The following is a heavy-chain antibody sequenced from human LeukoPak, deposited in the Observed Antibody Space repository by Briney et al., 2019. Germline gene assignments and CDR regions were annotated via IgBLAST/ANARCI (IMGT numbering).Heavy chain of an antibody. D-gene: IGHD3-16*01. CDR1: GFTFTNFA. Sequence: GGSLRLSCAASGFTFTNFAMHWVRQAPGKGLEWLAVISYDGTNKYYADSVKGRFTISRDNAKNSLYLQMNSLRAEDTAVYYCAREIRGGQQDYWGQGTLVTVSS. CDR2: ISYDGTNK. V-gene: IGHV3-30*04. CDR3: AREIRGGQQDY. J-gene: IGHJ4*02.